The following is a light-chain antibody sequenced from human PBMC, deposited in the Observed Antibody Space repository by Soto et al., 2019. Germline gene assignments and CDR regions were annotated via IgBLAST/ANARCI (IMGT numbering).Light chain of an antibody. CDR1: QAVDSKF. V-gene: IGKV3-20*01. CDR2: GVS. Sequence: IVLTQSPGTLSLSPGETASLSCRASQAVDSKFLAWYQQNPGQAPRLIMFGVSGRATGVPARFSGGVSGTDFTLTIRSLEPEDFAVYFCLLYGISVPLTFGQGTRLQI. CDR3: LLYGISVPLT. J-gene: IGKJ5*01.